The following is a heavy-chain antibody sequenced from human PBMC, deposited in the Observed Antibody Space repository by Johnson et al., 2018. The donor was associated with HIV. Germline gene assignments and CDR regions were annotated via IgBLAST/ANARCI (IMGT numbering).Heavy chain of an antibody. J-gene: IGHJ3*02. CDR2: IQSGENT. CDR3: ARDPITVVSFDAFDI. Sequence: VQLVESGGGVVQPGRSLRLSCEASGFTVGSNSMSWVRQAPGKGLEWVSVIQSGENTLYADSVKGRFTVSRDDSKNTWYLQMNSLRAEDTAVYYCARDPITVVSFDAFDIWGQGTLVTVSS. CDR1: GFTVGSNS. V-gene: IGHV3-66*01. D-gene: IGHD4-23*01.